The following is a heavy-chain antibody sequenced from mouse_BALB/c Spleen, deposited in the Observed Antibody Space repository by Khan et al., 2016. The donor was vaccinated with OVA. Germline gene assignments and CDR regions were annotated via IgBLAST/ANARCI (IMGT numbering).Heavy chain of an antibody. CDR1: GFTFNSYG. CDR2: ISGDSNTI. D-gene: IGHD1-1*01. Sequence: EVKPVESGGGLVQPGGSRKLSCAASGFTFNSYGMHWVRQAPEKGLEWVAYISGDSNTIYYADTVKGRFTISRDNPKNTLFLQMTSLMSEDTAMYYCATSYFYGYYFDYWGPGTTLTVS. CDR3: ATSYFYGYYFDY. J-gene: IGHJ2*01. V-gene: IGHV5-17*02.